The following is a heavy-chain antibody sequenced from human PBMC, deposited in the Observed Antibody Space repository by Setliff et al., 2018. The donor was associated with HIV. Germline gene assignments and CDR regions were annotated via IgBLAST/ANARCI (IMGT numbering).Heavy chain of an antibody. Sequence: SVKVSCKASGGTFSNYVLSWVRQAPGQGFEWMGGISPVFATANYAQNFQGRVTMTADDSASTVYMELRSLRSEDTALYFCARDVGKRLDYWGQGTLVTVSS. V-gene: IGHV1-69*13. J-gene: IGHJ4*02. D-gene: IGHD7-27*01. CDR3: ARDVGKRLDY. CDR2: ISPVFATA. CDR1: GGTFSNYV.